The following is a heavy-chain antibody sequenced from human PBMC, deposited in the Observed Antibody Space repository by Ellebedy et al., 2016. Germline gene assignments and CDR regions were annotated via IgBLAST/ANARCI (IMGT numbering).Heavy chain of an antibody. CDR3: ATDGRREAPGSYMGY. CDR1: GLLFRSYG. V-gene: IGHV3-30-3*01. CDR2: ISNDGYSR. J-gene: IGHJ4*02. Sequence: GGSLRLSCAASGLLFRSYGLHWVRQAPGKGLEWVTFISNDGYSRYYSESVQGRFTISRDDSQNTLYLQMDSLGPEDTAVYYCATDGRREAPGSYMGYWGQGTLVTVSS. D-gene: IGHD6-13*01.